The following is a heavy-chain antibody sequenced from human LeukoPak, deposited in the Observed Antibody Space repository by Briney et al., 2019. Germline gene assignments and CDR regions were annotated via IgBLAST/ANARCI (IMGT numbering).Heavy chain of an antibody. CDR3: ARRGGDFWSGYYQRRYYFDY. J-gene: IGHJ4*02. V-gene: IGHV4-4*07. Sequence: MSSETLSLPCTVSGGSISCYYWSWIRQPAGKGLEWIGRIYTSGSTNYNPSLKSRVTMSVDTSKNQFSLKLSSVTAADTAVYYCARRGGDFWSGYYQRRYYFDYWGQGTLVTVSS. CDR1: GGSISCYY. D-gene: IGHD3-3*01. CDR2: IYTSGST.